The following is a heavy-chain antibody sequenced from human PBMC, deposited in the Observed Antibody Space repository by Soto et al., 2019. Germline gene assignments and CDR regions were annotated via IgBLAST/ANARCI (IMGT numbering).Heavy chain of an antibody. Sequence: SETLSLTCAVYGGSFRGYHWSWILQPPGKGLEWSGEINHSGSTNYNPSLKSRVIISLETSKNQFSLILTSVTAEDTAIYYCARDNVDTALHRGQYKYYYYGLDVWGQGTTVTVSS. D-gene: IGHD5-18*01. CDR1: GGSFRGYH. V-gene: IGHV4-34*01. CDR3: ARDNVDTALHRGQYKYYYYGLDV. J-gene: IGHJ6*02. CDR2: INHSGST.